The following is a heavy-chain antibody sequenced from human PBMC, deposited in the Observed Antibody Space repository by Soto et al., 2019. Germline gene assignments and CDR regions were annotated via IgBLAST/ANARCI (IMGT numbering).Heavy chain of an antibody. J-gene: IGHJ4*02. CDR2: IIPILGIA. V-gene: IGHV1-69*02. D-gene: IGHD3-22*01. CDR3: ASASPDYYDSSGYYSLDY. CDR1: GGTFSSYT. Sequence: QVQLVQSGAEVKKPGSSVKVSCKASGGTFSSYTISWVRQAPGQGLEWMGRIIPILGIANYAQKFQGRVTITADKSTSTAYMELSSLRSEDTAVYYCASASPDYYDSSGYYSLDYWGQGTLVTVSS.